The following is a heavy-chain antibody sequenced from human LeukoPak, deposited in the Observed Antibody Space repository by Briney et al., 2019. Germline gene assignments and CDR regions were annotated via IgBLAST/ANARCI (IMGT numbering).Heavy chain of an antibody. CDR3: AKMYSYGSGAGDALDI. Sequence: GGSLRLSCAASGFTFSNFGMHWVRHAPGEGREGGAVISYDGSLKHYLDSVKARFTISRDNSRSTLYLQIDSLRVEDRPVYYCAKMYSYGSGAGDALDIWGHGTLVTVSS. V-gene: IGHV3-30*18. CDR2: ISYDGSLK. CDR1: GFTFSNFG. J-gene: IGHJ3*02. D-gene: IGHD3-10*01.